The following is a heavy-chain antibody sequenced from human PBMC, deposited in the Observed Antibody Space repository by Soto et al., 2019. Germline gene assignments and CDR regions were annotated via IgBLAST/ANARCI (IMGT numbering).Heavy chain of an antibody. V-gene: IGHV1-18*01. CDR2: ISAYNGNT. Sequence: QVQLVQSGAEVKKPGASVKVSCKASGYTFTSYGISWVRQAPGQGLEWMGWISAYNGNTNYAQKLQGRVTMTTDTSTSTAYMELRSLRSDDTAVYYCARAPYDFWSGYFTRPDYWGQGTLVTVSS. D-gene: IGHD3-3*01. J-gene: IGHJ4*02. CDR1: GYTFTSYG. CDR3: ARAPYDFWSGYFTRPDY.